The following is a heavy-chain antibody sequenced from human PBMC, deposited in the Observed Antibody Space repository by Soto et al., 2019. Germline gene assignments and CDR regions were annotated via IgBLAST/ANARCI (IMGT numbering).Heavy chain of an antibody. Sequence: EGQLVESGGGLVQPGRSLRLSCAASGFTFEDSVMHWVRQAPGKGLEWVSGISWNSDIRAYADSVKGRFTISRDNAKDSVYLQLSSLRAEDTDLYYCAKDMAHYDFWGNNERALDVWGQGATVIVSS. CDR2: ISWNSDIR. J-gene: IGHJ6*02. CDR1: GFTFEDSV. CDR3: AKDMAHYDFWGNNERALDV. V-gene: IGHV3-9*01. D-gene: IGHD3-3*01.